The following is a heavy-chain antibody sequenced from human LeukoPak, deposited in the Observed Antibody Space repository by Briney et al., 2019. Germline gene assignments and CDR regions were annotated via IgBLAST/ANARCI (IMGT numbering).Heavy chain of an antibody. CDR2: IKQDGSER. Sequence: TGGSLRLSCAASGFTFSNYWMSWVRQAPGKGLEWVANIKQDGSERYSVDSVKGRFTISRDSAKNALYLQMNSLRAEDTAVYYCARDKVVGATLFDYWGQGALVTVSS. CDR3: ARDKVVGATLFDY. V-gene: IGHV3-7*01. CDR1: GFTFSNYW. J-gene: IGHJ4*02. D-gene: IGHD1-26*01.